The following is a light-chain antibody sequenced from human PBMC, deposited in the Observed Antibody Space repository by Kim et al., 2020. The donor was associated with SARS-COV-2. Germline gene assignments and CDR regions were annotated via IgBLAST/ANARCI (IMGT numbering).Light chain of an antibody. V-gene: IGLV4-69*01. CDR2: LNSDGSH. CDR3: QTWDTGIRV. J-gene: IGLJ2*01. Sequence: ASVKLTCTLSSGHSIYAIAWHQQQPEKGPRYLMKLNSDGSHSKGDGIPDRFSGSSSGAERYLTISSLQSEDEADYYCQTWDTGIRVFGGGTKLTVL. CDR1: SGHSIYA.